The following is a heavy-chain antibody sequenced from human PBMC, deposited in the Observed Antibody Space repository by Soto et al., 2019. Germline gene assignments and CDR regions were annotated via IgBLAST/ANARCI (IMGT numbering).Heavy chain of an antibody. V-gene: IGHV4-34*01. Sequence: SETLSLLCAVFGGSFIDYYWRWIRQPPGKGLEWIGEINHSGSTNYNPSLKSRVTISVDTSKNQFSLKLSSVTAADTAVYYCASLRGISYGSGSEENYYYGMDVWGQGTTVTVSS. CDR3: ASLRGISYGSGSEENYYYGMDV. D-gene: IGHD3-10*01. J-gene: IGHJ6*02. CDR2: INHSGST. CDR1: GGSFIDYY.